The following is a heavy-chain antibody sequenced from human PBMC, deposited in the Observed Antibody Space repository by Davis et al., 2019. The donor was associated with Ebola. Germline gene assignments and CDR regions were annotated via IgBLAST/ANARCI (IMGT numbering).Heavy chain of an antibody. CDR1: GFTFSDYY. J-gene: IGHJ5*02. D-gene: IGHD2-15*01. CDR2: ISNDGMKG. CDR3: AKDKGDVVVMVPANLFDP. Sequence: PGGSLRLSCAASGFTFSDYYMSWIRQAPGKGLEWVARISNDGMKGSYADSVKGRFTISRDNSKNTVLLEMNSLRVEDTAVYYCAKDKGDVVVMVPANLFDPWGQGTLVIVSS. V-gene: IGHV3-30*18.